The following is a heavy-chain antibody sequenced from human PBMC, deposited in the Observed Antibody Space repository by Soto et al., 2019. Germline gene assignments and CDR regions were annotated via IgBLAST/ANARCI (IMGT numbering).Heavy chain of an antibody. V-gene: IGHV1-18*01. Sequence: ASVKVSCKASVYAFTRHGISWVRQAPGQGLEWMGWISPKSGSIKYAQKFQGRVIMTTDTSTSTAYMELRSLRSDDTAVYYCVKDRDSNSWPSRDVWGPGTTVTSP. CDR3: VKDRDSNSWPSRDV. CDR1: VYAFTRHG. J-gene: IGHJ6*02. CDR2: ISPKSGSI. D-gene: IGHD3-22*01.